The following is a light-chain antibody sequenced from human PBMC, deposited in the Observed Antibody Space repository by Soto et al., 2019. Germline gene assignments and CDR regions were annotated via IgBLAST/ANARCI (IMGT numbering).Light chain of an antibody. CDR3: QQLNSYPYG. V-gene: IGKV1-9*01. J-gene: IGKJ3*01. CDR1: QGIGSY. CDR2: AAS. Sequence: DIQLTQSPSFLSASVGDRITITCRASQGIGSYLAWYQQKPGKAPKLLIYAASTLQSGVPSRFSGSGSGTEFTLTISSLQPEDFATYYCQQLNSYPYGFGPGTKVDNK.